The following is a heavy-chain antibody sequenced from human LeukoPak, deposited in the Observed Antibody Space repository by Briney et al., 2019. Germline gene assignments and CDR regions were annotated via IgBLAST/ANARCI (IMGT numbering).Heavy chain of an antibody. D-gene: IGHD3-3*01. Sequence: PSEPLSLTCTLSGGSISSYYWSWIRHPPGKGLEGGGYNYYRKNTNNKCSIKSRVTIRVDMYKHQCSVKLSSVTAPDTDVYYCAREASQAAAYDAGLVDFSHSSLDVWGKGTPVTVSS. V-gene: IGHV4-59*01. CDR2: NYYRKNT. CDR1: GGSISSYY. CDR3: AREASQAAAYDAGLVDFSHSSLDV. J-gene: IGHJ6*01.